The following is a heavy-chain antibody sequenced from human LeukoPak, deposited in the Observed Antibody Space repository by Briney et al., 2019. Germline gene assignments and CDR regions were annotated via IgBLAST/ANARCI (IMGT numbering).Heavy chain of an antibody. J-gene: IGHJ5*02. D-gene: IGHD3-3*01. CDR1: GGTFSSYA. CDR3: ARTPITISPYNWFDP. Sequence: SVKVSCKASGGTFSSYAISWVRQVPGQGLEWMGRIIPIFGTANYAQKFQGRVTITTDESTSTAYMELSSLKSEDTAVYYCARTPITISPYNWFDPWGQGTLVTVSS. V-gene: IGHV1-69*05. CDR2: IIPIFGTA.